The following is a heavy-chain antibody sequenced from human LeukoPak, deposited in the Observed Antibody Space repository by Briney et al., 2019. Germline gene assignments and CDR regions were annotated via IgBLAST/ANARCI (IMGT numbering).Heavy chain of an antibody. D-gene: IGHD2-15*01. J-gene: IGHJ5*02. CDR1: GFTFSSYS. Sequence: GGSLRLSCAASGFTFSSYSMNRVRQAPGKGLEWVSYISSSSSTIYYADSVKGRFTISRDNAKNSLYLQMNSLRAEDTAVYYCAKDGSGGGWKWFDPWGQGTLVTVSS. V-gene: IGHV3-48*01. CDR3: AKDGSGGGWKWFDP. CDR2: ISSSSSTI.